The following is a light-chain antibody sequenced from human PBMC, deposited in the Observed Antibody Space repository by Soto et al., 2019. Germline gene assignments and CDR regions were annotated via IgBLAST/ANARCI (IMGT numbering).Light chain of an antibody. J-gene: IGKJ1*01. V-gene: IGKV1-39*01. CDR1: QSITNY. CDR2: AAD. Sequence: DIQMAQSPSSLSASVGDKVTITCRDSQSITNYLTWFQQKPGKAPSLLIFAADNLQDGVPSRFSGSGSGRDFSLTISSLPPEDFATYYCQQSYDMPWTVVQGTKVEIK. CDR3: QQSYDMPWT.